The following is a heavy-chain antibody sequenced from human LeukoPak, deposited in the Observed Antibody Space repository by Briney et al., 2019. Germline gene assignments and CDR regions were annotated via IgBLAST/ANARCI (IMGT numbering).Heavy chain of an antibody. Sequence: SETLSLTCTVSGGPISSYHWSWIRQPPGKGREWIGYIYYSGSTNYNPSLKSRVTISVDTSKNQFSLKLSSVTAADTAVYYCARGGSRAVAGPLNYWGQGTLVTVSS. CDR1: GGPISSYH. CDR2: IYYSGST. D-gene: IGHD6-19*01. J-gene: IGHJ4*02. CDR3: ARGGSRAVAGPLNY. V-gene: IGHV4-59*01.